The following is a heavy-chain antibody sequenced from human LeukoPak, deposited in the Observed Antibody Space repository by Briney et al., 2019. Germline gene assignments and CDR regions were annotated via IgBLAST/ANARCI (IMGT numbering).Heavy chain of an antibody. V-gene: IGHV3-23*01. D-gene: IGHD2-15*01. CDR1: GFTFSTYG. Sequence: AGGSLRLSCAASGFTFSTYGMSWVRQAPGKGLEWVSAISGTGDSTYYADSVKGRFIISRDSSKNTLYLQMNSLRAEDTAVYYCAKDIVATEDAFDIWGQGTMVTVSS. J-gene: IGHJ3*02. CDR3: AKDIVATEDAFDI. CDR2: ISGTGDST.